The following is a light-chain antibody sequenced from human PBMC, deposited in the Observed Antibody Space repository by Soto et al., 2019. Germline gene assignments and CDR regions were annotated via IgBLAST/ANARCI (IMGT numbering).Light chain of an antibody. Sequence: QSALTQPRSVSGSPGQSVTISSTGTSRDVGAYKYVSWYQQYPGKAPKLMMYDVTKRPAGVPDRFSGSKSGNTASLTISGLQAEDEADYYCCSYAGSSTFGVLGTGTKV. CDR1: SRDVGAYKY. CDR2: DVT. V-gene: IGLV2-11*02. CDR3: CSYAGSSTFGV. J-gene: IGLJ1*01.